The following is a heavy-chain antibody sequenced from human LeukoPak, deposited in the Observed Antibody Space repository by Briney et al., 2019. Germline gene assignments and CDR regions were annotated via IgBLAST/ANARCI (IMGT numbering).Heavy chain of an antibody. D-gene: IGHD6-19*01. V-gene: IGHV4-34*01. CDR2: INHSGST. CDR3: ASAEMYSSGWYDWYFDL. J-gene: IGHJ2*01. Sequence: SETLSLTCAVYGGSFSGYYWSWIRQPPGKGLEWIGEINHSGSTNYNPSLKSRVTISVDTSKNQFSLKLSSVTAADTAVYYCASAEMYSSGWYDWYFDLWGRGTLVTVSS. CDR1: GGSFSGYY.